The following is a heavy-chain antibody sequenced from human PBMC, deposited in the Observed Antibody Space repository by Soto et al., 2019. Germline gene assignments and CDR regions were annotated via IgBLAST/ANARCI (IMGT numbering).Heavy chain of an antibody. J-gene: IGHJ4*02. V-gene: IGHV3-33*01. CDR1: GFNFNNYG. CDR2: IWDDGRRK. CDR3: ATWQGSLNFHY. Sequence: GGSLRLSCAATGFNFNNYGMHWVRQAPGKGLEWVAAIWDDGRRKDYADSVKDRLFISRDNSKNTLYLQLDSLRPEDTAVYYCATWQGSLNFHYWGQGTLVTVSS.